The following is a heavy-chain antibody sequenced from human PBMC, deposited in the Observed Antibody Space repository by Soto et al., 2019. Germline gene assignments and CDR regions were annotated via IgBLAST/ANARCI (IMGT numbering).Heavy chain of an antibody. J-gene: IGHJ3*02. V-gene: IGHV1-69*12. CDR2: IIPIFGTA. Sequence: QVQLVQSGAEVQKPGSSVQVSCKASGGTFSSYAISWVRPAPGQGLEWMGGIIPIFGTANYAQKFQGRVTVTAEEATSAAYMELSSLRSEDTAVYYCARGLDYADAFDIWGQGTMVTVSS. D-gene: IGHD4-17*01. CDR1: GGTFSSYA. CDR3: ARGLDYADAFDI.